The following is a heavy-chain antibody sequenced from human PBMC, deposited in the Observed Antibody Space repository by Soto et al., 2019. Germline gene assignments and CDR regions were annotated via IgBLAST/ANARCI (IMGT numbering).Heavy chain of an antibody. Sequence: PSETLSLTCTVSGGSISSGDYYWSWIRQPPGKGLEWIGYIYYSGSTYYNPSLKSRVTISVDTSKNQFSLKLSSVTAADTAVYYCARYYDSSGGDWFDPWGQGTLVTVPQ. CDR2: IYYSGST. CDR3: ARYYDSSGGDWFDP. V-gene: IGHV4-30-4*01. J-gene: IGHJ5*02. D-gene: IGHD3-22*01. CDR1: GGSISSGDYY.